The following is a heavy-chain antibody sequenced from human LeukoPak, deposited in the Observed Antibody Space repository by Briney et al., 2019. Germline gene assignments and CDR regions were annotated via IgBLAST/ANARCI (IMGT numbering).Heavy chain of an antibody. V-gene: IGHV3-21*01. D-gene: IGHD1-26*01. CDR2: ISSSSSYI. CDR3: ARTVVGATGDY. CDR1: GFTFSSYS. Sequence: RSLRLSCAASGFTFSSYSMNWVRQAPGKGLEWVSSISSSSSYIYYADSVKGRFTISRDNAKNSLYLQMNSLRAEDTAVYYCARTVVGATGDYWGQGTLVTVSS. J-gene: IGHJ4*02.